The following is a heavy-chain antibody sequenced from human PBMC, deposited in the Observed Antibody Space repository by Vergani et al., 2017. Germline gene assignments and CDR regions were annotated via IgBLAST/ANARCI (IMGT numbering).Heavy chain of an antibody. CDR2: IHYSENT. J-gene: IGHJ5*02. CDR1: FDSIRNLY. Sequence: QVQLQESGPGLVKSSETLSLPCSVSFDSIRNLYCNWILQPPGKGLEWIGSIHYSENTNYNPSLKTRVTISVDTSKNQCSLTLTSVTAADTAVYYCASVTHSRQRADRWGQGILVTVTS. CDR3: ASVTHSRQRADR. V-gene: IGHV4-59*11. D-gene: IGHD4-11*01.